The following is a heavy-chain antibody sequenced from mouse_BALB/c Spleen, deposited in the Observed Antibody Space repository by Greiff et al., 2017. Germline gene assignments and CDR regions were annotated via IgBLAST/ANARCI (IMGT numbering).Heavy chain of an antibody. Sequence: VHLVESGPGLVAPSQSLSITCTVSGFSLTGYGVNWVRQPPGKGLEWLGMIWGDGSTDYNSALKSRLSISKDNSKSQVFLKMNSLQTDDTARYYCARGYYYGSSWYYFDYWGQGTTLTVSS. J-gene: IGHJ2*01. CDR3: ARGYYYGSSWYYFDY. V-gene: IGHV2-6-7*01. CDR2: IWGDGST. CDR1: GFSLTGYG. D-gene: IGHD1-1*01.